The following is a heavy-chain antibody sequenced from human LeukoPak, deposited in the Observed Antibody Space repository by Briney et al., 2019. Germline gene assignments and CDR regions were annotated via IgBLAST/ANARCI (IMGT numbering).Heavy chain of an antibody. D-gene: IGHD3-9*01. CDR1: GFTFDDYA. CDR2: ISWNSGSI. Sequence: GGSLRLSCAASGFTFDDYAMHWVRQAPGKGLEWVSGISWNSGSIGYADSVKGRFNISRDNAKNSLYLQMNSLRAEDTALYYCAKGRYYDILTGSWIDYWGQGTLVTVSS. J-gene: IGHJ4*02. V-gene: IGHV3-9*01. CDR3: AKGRYYDILTGSWIDY.